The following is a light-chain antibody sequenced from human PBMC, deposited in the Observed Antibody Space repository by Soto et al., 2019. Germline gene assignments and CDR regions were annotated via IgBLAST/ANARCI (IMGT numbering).Light chain of an antibody. V-gene: IGKV3-11*01. Sequence: EIVLTQSPATLSLSPGERATLSCRASQSVSSYLAWYQQKPGQAPRLLIYDASNRATGIPVRFSGSGSGTDFTLTISSLEPEDFAVYYCQQYAKAPLTFGQGTKVE. CDR3: QQYAKAPLT. CDR1: QSVSSY. CDR2: DAS. J-gene: IGKJ1*01.